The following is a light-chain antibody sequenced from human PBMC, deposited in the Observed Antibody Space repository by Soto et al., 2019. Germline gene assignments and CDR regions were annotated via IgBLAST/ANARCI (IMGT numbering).Light chain of an antibody. V-gene: IGKV3-20*01. J-gene: IGKJ4*01. CDR2: GAS. CDR3: QQYGSSPPT. CDR1: QSVSSSY. Sequence: EIVLTQSPGTLSLSPGERVNLSCRASQSVSSSYVSCYQQTTGQPPSLLISGASSRATGITDRCSGSGSGGDFSLPIISLEPEDFAVYYFQQYGSSPPTFGGGTKVEIK.